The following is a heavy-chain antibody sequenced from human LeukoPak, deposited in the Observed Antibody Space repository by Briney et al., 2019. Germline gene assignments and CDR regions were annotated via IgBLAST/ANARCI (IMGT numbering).Heavy chain of an antibody. CDR2: IYHSGST. CDR3: ARAPNYDFWSGYLDY. D-gene: IGHD3-3*01. CDR1: GYSIRSGDY. Sequence: PSETLTLTCTVSGYSIRSGDYWGWIRQPPGKGLEWIGNIYHSGSTYYNPSLKSRVIISVDTSKNHFSLKLSSVTAADTAVYYCARAPNYDFWSGYLDYWGQGTLVTVSS. J-gene: IGHJ4*02. V-gene: IGHV4-38-2*02.